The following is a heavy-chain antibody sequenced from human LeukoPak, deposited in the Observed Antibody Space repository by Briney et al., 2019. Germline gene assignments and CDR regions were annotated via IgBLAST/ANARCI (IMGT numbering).Heavy chain of an antibody. CDR1: GGSISSGGYY. V-gene: IGHV4-31*03. D-gene: IGHD6-19*01. CDR3: ARFGPGWYYFDY. J-gene: IGHJ4*02. Sequence: SETLSLTCTVSGGSISSGGYYWSWICQHPGKGLAWIGYIYYSGSTYYNPSLKSRVTISVDTSKNQFSLKLSSVTAADTAVYYCARFGPGWYYFDYWGQGTLVTVSS. CDR2: IYYSGST.